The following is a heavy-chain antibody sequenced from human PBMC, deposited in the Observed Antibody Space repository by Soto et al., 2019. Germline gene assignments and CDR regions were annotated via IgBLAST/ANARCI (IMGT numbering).Heavy chain of an antibody. Sequence: QVQLVESGGGVVQPGRSLRLSCAASGFTFSSYAMHWVRQAPGKGLEWVAVISYDGSNKYYADSAKGRFTISRDNSKNTLYLQMNSLRAEDTAVYYCARESGVWGIAENWFDPWGQGTLVTVSS. CDR3: ARESGVWGIAENWFDP. CDR1: GFTFSSYA. D-gene: IGHD6-13*01. CDR2: ISYDGSNK. V-gene: IGHV3-30-3*01. J-gene: IGHJ5*02.